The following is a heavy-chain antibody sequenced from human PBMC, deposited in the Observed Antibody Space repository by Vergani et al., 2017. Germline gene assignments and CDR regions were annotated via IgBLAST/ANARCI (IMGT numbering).Heavy chain of an antibody. D-gene: IGHD3-10*01. Sequence: QVQLQESGPGLVKPSQTLSLTCTVSGGSISSYFWSWIRQPPGKGLEWIGYIYYSGSTNYNPSLKSRVTISVDTSKNQFSLKLSSVTAADTAVYYCARAGFTNYYGSGSYFGVGYFDYWGQGTLVTVSS. J-gene: IGHJ4*02. CDR1: GGSISSYF. CDR2: IYYSGST. V-gene: IGHV4-59*01. CDR3: ARAGFTNYYGSGSYFGVGYFDY.